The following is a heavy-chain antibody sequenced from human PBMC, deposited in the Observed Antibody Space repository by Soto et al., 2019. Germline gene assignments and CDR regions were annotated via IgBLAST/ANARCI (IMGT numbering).Heavy chain of an antibody. CDR3: ARVRDQLLFYYYYGMDV. D-gene: IGHD2-2*01. J-gene: IGHJ6*02. V-gene: IGHV3-30-3*01. CDR1: VFTFSSYA. Sequence: RGSLVLSCAASVFTFSSYAMHWVRQAPGKGLELVAVISYDGSNKYYADSVKGRFTISRDNSKNTLYLQMNSLRAEDTAVYYCARVRDQLLFYYYYGMDVWGQGTTVTVSS. CDR2: ISYDGSNK.